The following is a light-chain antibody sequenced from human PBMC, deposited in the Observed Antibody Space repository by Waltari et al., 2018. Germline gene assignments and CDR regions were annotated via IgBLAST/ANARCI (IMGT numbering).Light chain of an antibody. CDR1: QSVLYTAKNNNY. CDR3: QQYFTSPSLT. Sequence: DIVMTQSPDTLTVAPGEGATTNCNTSQSVLYTAKNNNYLGWYQQKPGQPPKLLISLASTRDAGVPDRFIGSGSGTDFTLTINSLQAEDVAVYYCQQYFTSPSLTFGGGTKVEI. CDR2: LAS. V-gene: IGKV4-1*01. J-gene: IGKJ4*01.